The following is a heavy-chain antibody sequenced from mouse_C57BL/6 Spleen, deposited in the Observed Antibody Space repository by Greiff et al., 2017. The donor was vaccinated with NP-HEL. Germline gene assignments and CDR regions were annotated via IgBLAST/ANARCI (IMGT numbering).Heavy chain of an antibody. CDR1: GYTFTDYE. V-gene: IGHV1-15*01. J-gene: IGHJ4*01. CDR2: IDPETGGT. Sequence: VQLQQSGAELVRPGASVTLSCKASGYTFTDYEMHWVKQTPVHGLEWIGAIDPETGGTAYNQKFKGKAILTADKASSTAYMELRSLTSEDSAVYYCTRTPITTVVADYAMDYWGQGTSVTVSS. D-gene: IGHD1-1*01. CDR3: TRTPITTVVADYAMDY.